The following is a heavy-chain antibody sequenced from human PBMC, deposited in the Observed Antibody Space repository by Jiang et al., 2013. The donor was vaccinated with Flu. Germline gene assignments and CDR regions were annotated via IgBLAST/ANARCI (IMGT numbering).Heavy chain of an antibody. CDR1: GGSISSYY. J-gene: IGHJ5*02. CDR2: IYYSGST. Sequence: GSGLVKPSETLSLTCTVSGGSISSYYWSWIRQPPGKGLEWIGYIYYSGSTNYNPSLKSRVTISVDTSKNQFSLKLSSVTAADTAVYYCARLFDLGDDFWSGYYSVAGWFDPWGQGTLVTVSS. V-gene: IGHV4-59*08. D-gene: IGHD3-3*01. CDR3: ARLFDLGDDFWSGYYSVAGWFDP.